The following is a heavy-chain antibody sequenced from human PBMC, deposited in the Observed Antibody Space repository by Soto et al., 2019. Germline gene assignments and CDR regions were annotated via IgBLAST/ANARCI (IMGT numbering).Heavy chain of an antibody. CDR3: AGGISAVTTESVFDY. D-gene: IGHD4-17*01. Sequence: QVQLVESGGGVVQPGRSLRLSCAASGFTFSNYAMHWVRQAPGKGLEWVAVISYDGSNKYYADSVKGRFTISRDNSKNTLHLQMNSVRAEDTAVYYCAGGISAVTTESVFDYWGQGTLVTVSS. CDR1: GFTFSNYA. J-gene: IGHJ4*02. CDR2: ISYDGSNK. V-gene: IGHV3-30-3*01.